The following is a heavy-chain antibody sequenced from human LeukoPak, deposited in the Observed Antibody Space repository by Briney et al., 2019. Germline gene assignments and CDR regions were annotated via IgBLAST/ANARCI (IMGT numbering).Heavy chain of an antibody. V-gene: IGHV4-30-2*01. CDR3: ARGGRFWFLPFDY. Sequence: ASETLSLTCTVSGGSISSGGYYWSWIRQPPGKGLEWIGYIYHSGSTYYNPSLKSRVTISVDRSKNQFSLKLSSVTAADTAVYYCARGGRFWFLPFDYWGQGTLATVSS. CDR2: IYHSGST. CDR1: GGSISSGGYY. D-gene: IGHD3-3*01. J-gene: IGHJ4*02.